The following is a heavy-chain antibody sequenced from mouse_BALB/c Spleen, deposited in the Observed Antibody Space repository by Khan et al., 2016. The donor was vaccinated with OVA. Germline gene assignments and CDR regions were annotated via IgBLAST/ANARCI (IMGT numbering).Heavy chain of an antibody. CDR1: GYTFTSSV. V-gene: IGHV1S136*01. J-gene: IGHJ2*01. D-gene: IGHD2-12*01. CDR2: IYPFNDGT. CDR3: ARSYSNDVYFDS. Sequence: VQLQQPGPELVKPGASVKMSCTASGYTFTSSVIHWVRQKSGQGLDWIGYIYPFNDGTKYNEKFEGKATLTSDKSTSTAYMELSSLTSEDSAVYYCARSYSNDVYFDSWGPGTTLTVPS.